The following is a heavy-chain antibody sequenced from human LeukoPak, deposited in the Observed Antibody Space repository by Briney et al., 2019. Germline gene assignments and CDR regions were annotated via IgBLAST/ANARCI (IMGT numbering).Heavy chain of an antibody. CDR1: GGSINNYY. J-gene: IGHJ4*01. V-gene: IGHV4-59*01. D-gene: IGHD3-22*01. CDR2: IYYSGST. Sequence: SETLSLTCTVSGGSINNYYWNWIRQPPGRGLEWIGNIYYSGSTNYNPSLKSRVTISVDTSKNQFSLKLSSVTAADTAVYYCARGPIYYDSTGYGYWGQGTLVTVSS. CDR3: ARGPIYYDSTGYGY.